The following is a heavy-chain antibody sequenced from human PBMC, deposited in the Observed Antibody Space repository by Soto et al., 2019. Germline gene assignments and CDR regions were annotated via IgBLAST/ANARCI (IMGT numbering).Heavy chain of an antibody. CDR2: ISGSGGST. Sequence: GESLKISCAASGFTFSSYAMSWVRQAPGKGLEWVSAISGSGGSTYYADSVKGRFTISRDNSKNTLYLQMNSLRAEDTAVYYCAKTAYDSSGYYYFDYWGQGTLVTVSS. J-gene: IGHJ4*02. CDR1: GFTFSSYA. D-gene: IGHD3-22*01. CDR3: AKTAYDSSGYYYFDY. V-gene: IGHV3-23*01.